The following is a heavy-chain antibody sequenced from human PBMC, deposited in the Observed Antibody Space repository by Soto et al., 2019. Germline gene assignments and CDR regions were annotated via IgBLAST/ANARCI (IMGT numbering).Heavy chain of an antibody. CDR1: GFTFSSYA. CDR2: ISYDGSNK. Sequence: PGGSLRLSCAASGFTFSSYAMHWVRQAPGKGLEWVAVISYDGSNKYYADSVKGRFTISRDNSKNTLYLQMNSLRAEDTAVYYCARDSGTVAGTFDYWGQGTLVTVSS. D-gene: IGHD6-19*01. CDR3: ARDSGTVAGTFDY. V-gene: IGHV3-30-3*01. J-gene: IGHJ4*02.